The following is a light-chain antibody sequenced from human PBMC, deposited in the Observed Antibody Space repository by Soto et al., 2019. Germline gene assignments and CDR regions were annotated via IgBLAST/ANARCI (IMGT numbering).Light chain of an antibody. CDR1: SGSIASNY. J-gene: IGLJ2*01. CDR2: EDN. V-gene: IGLV6-57*02. CDR3: QSYDSSNRGVV. Sequence: NFMLTQPHSVSESPGQTVTISCTGSSGSIASNYVQWYQQRPGSAPTTVIYEDNQRPSGVPDRFSGSIDSSSNSASLTISGLKTEDEADYYCQSYDSSNRGVVFGGGTKLTVL.